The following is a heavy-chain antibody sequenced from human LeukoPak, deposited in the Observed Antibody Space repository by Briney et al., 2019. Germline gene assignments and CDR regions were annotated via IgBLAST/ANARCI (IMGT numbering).Heavy chain of an antibody. CDR1: GFTFDDYG. D-gene: IGHD6-6*01. Sequence: GGSLRLSCAASGFTFDDYGMSWVRQAPGKGLEWVSYISSGRTIYYADSVKGRFTISRDNAKNSLYLQMNSLRAEDTAVYYCARLYSSSSGKAFDIWGQGTMVTVSS. V-gene: IGHV3-69-1*02. CDR2: ISSGRTI. CDR3: ARLYSSSSGKAFDI. J-gene: IGHJ3*02.